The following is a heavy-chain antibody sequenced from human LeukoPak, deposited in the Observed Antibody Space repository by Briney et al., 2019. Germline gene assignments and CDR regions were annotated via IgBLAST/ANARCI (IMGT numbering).Heavy chain of an antibody. V-gene: IGHV1-69*13. CDR3: ASPGIAAAGTIFQFDY. J-gene: IGHJ4*02. Sequence: SVKVSCKASGYTFTNYGVTWVRQAPGQGLEWMGGIIPIFGTANYAQKFQGRVTITADESTSTAYMELSSLRSEDTAVYYCASPGIAAAGTIFQFDYWGQGTLVTVSS. CDR1: GYTFTNYG. CDR2: IIPIFGTA. D-gene: IGHD6-13*01.